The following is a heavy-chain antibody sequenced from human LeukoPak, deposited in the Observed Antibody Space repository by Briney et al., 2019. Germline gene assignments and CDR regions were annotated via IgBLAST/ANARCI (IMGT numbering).Heavy chain of an antibody. D-gene: IGHD2-21*02. V-gene: IGHV1-18*01. J-gene: IGHJ4*02. CDR2: ISAYNGNT. CDR1: GYTLTELS. Sequence: GASVKVSCKVSGYTLTELSMHWVRQAPGQGLEWMGWISAYNGNTNYAQKLQGRVTMTTDTSTSTAHMELRSLRSDDTAVYYCARGLLAYCGGDCYYFDYWGQGTLVTVSS. CDR3: ARGLLAYCGGDCYYFDY.